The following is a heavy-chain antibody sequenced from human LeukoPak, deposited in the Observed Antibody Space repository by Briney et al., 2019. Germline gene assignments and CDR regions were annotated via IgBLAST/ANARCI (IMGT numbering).Heavy chain of an antibody. CDR2: IKQDGSEK. Sequence: GGSLRLSCAASGFTFSSHWMSWVRQAPGKGLEWVANIKQDGSEKYYVDSVKGRFTISRDNAKNSLYLQMNSLRAEDTAVYYCARQVVRYYDSSGYYYFDYWGQGTLVTVSS. V-gene: IGHV3-7*01. CDR1: GFTFSSHW. D-gene: IGHD3-22*01. J-gene: IGHJ4*02. CDR3: ARQVVRYYDSSGYYYFDY.